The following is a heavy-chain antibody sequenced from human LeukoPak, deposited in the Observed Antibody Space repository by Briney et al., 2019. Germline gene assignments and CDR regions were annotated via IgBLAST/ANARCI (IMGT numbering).Heavy chain of an antibody. J-gene: IGHJ4*02. Sequence: GGSLRLSCAASGFTFSSYAMSWVRQAPGKGLEWVSAISGSGGSTYYADTVKGRFTISRDNSKNTLYLQMNSLRAEDTAVYYCAKYLTVRGQFFDYWGQGTLVTVSS. CDR1: GFTFSSYA. CDR2: ISGSGGST. CDR3: AKYLTVRGQFFDY. V-gene: IGHV3-23*01. D-gene: IGHD3-10*01.